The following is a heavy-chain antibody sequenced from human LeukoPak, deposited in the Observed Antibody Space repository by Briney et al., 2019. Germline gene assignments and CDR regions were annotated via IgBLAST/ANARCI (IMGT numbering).Heavy chain of an antibody. D-gene: IGHD6-19*01. J-gene: IGHJ3*02. CDR2: ISTSSSYI. Sequence: PGGSLRLSCAASGFTFSNYWMHWVRHAPGKGLEWVSSISTSSSYIYYADSVKGRFTISRDNARNSLYLQMNSLRAEDTAVYYCARGASVVAGNDNAFDIWGQGTMVTVSS. CDR1: GFTFSNYW. CDR3: ARGASVVAGNDNAFDI. V-gene: IGHV3-21*01.